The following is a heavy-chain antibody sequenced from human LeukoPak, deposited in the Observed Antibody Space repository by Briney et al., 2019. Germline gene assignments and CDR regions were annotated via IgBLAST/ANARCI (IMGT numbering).Heavy chain of an antibody. Sequence: GGSLRLSCAASGFTFTTSAMNWVRQAPGKGLGWVSVMDGSGKTTYYADYVKGRFTISRDNSKNTLYLQLTSLRVEDTAVYYCAKVATWTYFDSWGQGTLVTVSS. CDR3: AKVATWTYFDS. V-gene: IGHV3-23*01. CDR1: GFTFTTSA. D-gene: IGHD3/OR15-3a*01. J-gene: IGHJ4*02. CDR2: MDGSGKTT.